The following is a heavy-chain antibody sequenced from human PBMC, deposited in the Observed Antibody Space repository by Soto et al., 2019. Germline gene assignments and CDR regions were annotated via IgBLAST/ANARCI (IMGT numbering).Heavy chain of an antibody. D-gene: IGHD5-18*01. V-gene: IGHV1-3*01. J-gene: IGHJ4*02. CDR3: ARGGGYSYGPYYFDY. Sequence: GASVKVSCKASGYTFTSYAMHWVRQAPGQRLEWMGWINAGNGNTKYSQKFQGRVTITRDTSASTAYMELGSLRSEDTAVYYCARGGGYSYGPYYFDYWGQGTLVTVSS. CDR2: INAGNGNT. CDR1: GYTFTSYA.